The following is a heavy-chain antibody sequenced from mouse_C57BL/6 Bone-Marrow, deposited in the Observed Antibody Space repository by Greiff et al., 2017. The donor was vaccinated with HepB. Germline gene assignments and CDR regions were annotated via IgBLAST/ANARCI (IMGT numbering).Heavy chain of an antibody. D-gene: IGHD4-1*01. V-gene: IGHV1-69*01. CDR3: ARTTGRRAMDY. Sequence: QVQLQQPGAELVMPGASVKLSCKASGYTFTSYWMHWVKQRPGQGLEWIGEIDPSDSYTNYNQKFKGKSTLTVDKSSSTAYMQLSSLTSEDSAVYYCARTTGRRAMDYWGQGTSVTVSS. CDR1: GYTFTSYW. J-gene: IGHJ4*01. CDR2: IDPSDSYT.